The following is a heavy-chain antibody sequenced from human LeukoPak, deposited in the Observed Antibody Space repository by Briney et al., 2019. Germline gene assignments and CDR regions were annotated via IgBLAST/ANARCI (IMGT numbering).Heavy chain of an antibody. D-gene: IGHD1-26*01. CDR1: GVTFSRDW. CDR3: ARDEKSGYFVY. Sequence: GGSLRLSCEASGVTFSRDWMSWGRGAPRGGLERGADLSEDGSMTQYADSVKGRFTISRDNAKSSVYLQMSSLKAEDSAVYYCARDEKSGYFVYWGQGSLVSVSS. CDR2: LSEDGSMT. V-gene: IGHV3-7*01. J-gene: IGHJ4*02.